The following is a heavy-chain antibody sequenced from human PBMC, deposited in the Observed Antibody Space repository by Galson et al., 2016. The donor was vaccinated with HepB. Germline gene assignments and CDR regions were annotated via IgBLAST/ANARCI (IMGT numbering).Heavy chain of an antibody. CDR2: ISGNGGSP. Sequence: SLRLSCAASGFTFSNFAMAWVRQAPRKGLEWVSGISGNGGSPYYAVSVRDRFIVSGDNYQRTFFLQMTSLRVEDTGEYSCARVRGIVGATGWFDTWGQGTLVTVSS. CDR3: ARVRGIVGATGWFDT. CDR1: GFTFSNFA. V-gene: IGHV3-23*01. J-gene: IGHJ5*02. D-gene: IGHD1-26*01.